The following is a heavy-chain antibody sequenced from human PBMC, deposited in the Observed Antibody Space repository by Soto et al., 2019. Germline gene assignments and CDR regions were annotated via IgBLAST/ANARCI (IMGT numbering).Heavy chain of an antibody. Sequence: GASVKVSCKASGYTFTSYAMHWVRQAPGQRLEWMGWINAGNGNTKYSQKFQGRVTITRDTSASTAYMELSSLRSEDTAVYYCARVTPVPAATLPYYYYYYGMDVWGQGTTVTVSS. CDR2: INAGNGNT. CDR3: ARVTPVPAATLPYYYYYYGMDV. J-gene: IGHJ6*02. CDR1: GYTFTSYA. V-gene: IGHV1-3*01. D-gene: IGHD2-2*01.